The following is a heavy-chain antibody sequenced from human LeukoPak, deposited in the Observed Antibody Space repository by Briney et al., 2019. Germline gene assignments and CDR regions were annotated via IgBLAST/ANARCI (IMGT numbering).Heavy chain of an antibody. D-gene: IGHD6-13*01. CDR3: ARTDAGYSSSWNAY. CDR2: MNPNSGGT. Sequence: ASVKLSCKASGYTFTGYYIHWVRQSPGQGLEWMGWMNPNSGGTNYVQRFQGRVTMTRDTSISTAYMELSGLRSDDTAVYYCARTDAGYSSSWNAYCGQGSPLTVSS. CDR1: GYTFTGYY. V-gene: IGHV1-2*02. J-gene: IGHJ1*01.